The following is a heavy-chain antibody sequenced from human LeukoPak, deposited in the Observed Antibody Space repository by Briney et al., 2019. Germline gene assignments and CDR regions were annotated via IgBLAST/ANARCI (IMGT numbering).Heavy chain of an antibody. J-gene: IGHJ4*02. CDR3: ARDTHYYDSSGPHGGHFDY. CDR1: GGTFSSYA. Sequence: ASVKVSCKASGGTFSSYAISWVRQAPGQGLEWMGGIIPIFGTANYAQKFQGRVTITTDESTSTAYMELSSLRSEDTAVYYCARDTHYYDSSGPHGGHFDYWGQGTLVTVSS. D-gene: IGHD3-22*01. CDR2: IIPIFGTA. V-gene: IGHV1-69*05.